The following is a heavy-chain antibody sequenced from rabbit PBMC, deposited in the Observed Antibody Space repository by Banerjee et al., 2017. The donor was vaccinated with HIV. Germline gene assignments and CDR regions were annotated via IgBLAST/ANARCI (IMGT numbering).Heavy chain of an antibody. D-gene: IGHD6-1*01. CDR1: GFSFSSDYY. J-gene: IGHJ4*01. V-gene: IGHV1S40*01. CDR2: IYAGSSGTT. Sequence: QSLEESGGDLVKPGASLTLTCTASGFSFSSDYYIWWVRQAPGKGLEWIACIYAGSSGTTYYASWAKGRFTISRSTSLNTVDLKMTSLTAADTATYFCARAAGYAGYGYATGFDLWGQGTLVTVS. CDR3: ARAAGYAGYGYATGFDL.